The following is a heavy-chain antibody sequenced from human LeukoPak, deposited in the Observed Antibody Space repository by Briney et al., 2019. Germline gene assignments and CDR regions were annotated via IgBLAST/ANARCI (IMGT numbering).Heavy chain of an antibody. V-gene: IGHV3-66*04. Sequence: GSLRLSCAASGFTVSSNYMSWVRQAPGKGLEWVSVIYSGGSTYYADSVKGRFTISRDNSKNTLYLQMNSLRAEDTAVYYCARPKSNYYYYYYGMDVWGKGTTVTVSS. J-gene: IGHJ6*04. CDR2: IYSGGST. CDR3: ARPKSNYYYYYYGMDV. CDR1: GFTVSSNY. D-gene: IGHD4-4*01.